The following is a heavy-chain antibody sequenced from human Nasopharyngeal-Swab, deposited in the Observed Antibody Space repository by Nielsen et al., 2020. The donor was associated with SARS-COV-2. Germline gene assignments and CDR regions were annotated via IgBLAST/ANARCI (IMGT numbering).Heavy chain of an antibody. J-gene: IGHJ6*02. Sequence: GESLKISCVASGFTFNNHGMHWVRQAPGKGLEWVAFISYEGSKKYYADSLKGRFTISRDNAKNSLYLQMNSLRAEDTAVYYCARDGLDYDFWSAYFMDVWGQGTTVTVSS. CDR2: ISYEGSKK. V-gene: IGHV3-30*03. D-gene: IGHD3-3*01. CDR3: ARDGLDYDFWSAYFMDV. CDR1: GFTFNNHG.